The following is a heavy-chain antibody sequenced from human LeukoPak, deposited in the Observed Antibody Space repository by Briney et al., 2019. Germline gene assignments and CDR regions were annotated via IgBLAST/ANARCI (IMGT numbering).Heavy chain of an antibody. Sequence: GASVDLFCEASVYTFTDYYMHCVRQAPGQGRVWRGWINPHSCRTKYAQKFQGRVSMNRDTSISTAYVELSRLRSDDTAVYYCARGLYAIANYVEDAFEIWGQGTMVTVSS. CDR1: VYTFTDYY. V-gene: IGHV1-2*02. D-gene: IGHD4/OR15-4a*01. CDR3: ARGLYAIANYVEDAFEI. CDR2: INPHSCRT. J-gene: IGHJ3*02.